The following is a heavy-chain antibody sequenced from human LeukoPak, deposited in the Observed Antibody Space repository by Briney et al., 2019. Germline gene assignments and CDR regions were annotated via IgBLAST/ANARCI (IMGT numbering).Heavy chain of an antibody. CDR2: ISSSSSYI. D-gene: IGHD3-22*01. Sequence: GGSLRLSCAASGFTFSSYSMNWVRQAPGKGLEWVSSISSSSSYIYYADSVKGRFTISRDNAKNSLYLQMNSLRAEDTAVYYCARTTPRYYDSSGYPGRPHWYFDLWGRGTLVTVSS. CDR3: ARTTPRYYDSSGYPGRPHWYFDL. CDR1: GFTFSSYS. V-gene: IGHV3-21*01. J-gene: IGHJ2*01.